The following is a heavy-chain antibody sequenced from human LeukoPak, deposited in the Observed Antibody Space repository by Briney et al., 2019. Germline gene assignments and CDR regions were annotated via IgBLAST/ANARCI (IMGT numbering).Heavy chain of an antibody. J-gene: IGHJ4*02. CDR3: ASRMDKGRGYSYGVDY. CDR2: IIPIFGTA. D-gene: IGHD5-18*01. V-gene: IGHV1-69*06. Sequence: SVKVSCKASGGTFSSYAISWVRQAPGQGLEWMGGIIPIFGTANYAQKFQGRVTITADKSTSTAYMELSSLRSEDTAVYHCASRMDKGRGYSYGVDYWGQGTLVTVSS. CDR1: GGTFSSYA.